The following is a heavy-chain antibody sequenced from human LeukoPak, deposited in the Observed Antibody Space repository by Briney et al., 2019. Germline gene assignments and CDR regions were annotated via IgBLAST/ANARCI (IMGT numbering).Heavy chain of an antibody. CDR2: VHLDGRT. J-gene: IGHJ4*02. V-gene: IGHV4-39*07. CDR1: GGSISSSSYS. D-gene: IGHD3-3*01. CDR3: AREGGFYRPLDY. Sequence: SETLSLTCTVSGGSISSSSYSWGWIRQPPGKGLEWIGEVHLDGRTNYNPSLKSRLIMSVDLPENHISLKLTSVTAADTAVYYCAREGGFYRPLDYSGQGTLVTVSS.